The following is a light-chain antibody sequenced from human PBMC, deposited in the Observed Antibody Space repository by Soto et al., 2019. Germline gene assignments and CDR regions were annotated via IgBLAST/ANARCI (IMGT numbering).Light chain of an antibody. V-gene: IGLV2-23*02. CDR2: GVS. CDR3: CSFTSINTYV. CDR1: FSDIGRYEF. J-gene: IGLJ1*01. Sequence: LTQPASVSGSPGQSITISCAGTFSDIGRYEFVSWYQQHPGKAPKVLIYGVSKRPSGVSNRFSGSKSGNTASLTISGLQAEDESDYYCCSFTSINTYVFGTGTKVTVL.